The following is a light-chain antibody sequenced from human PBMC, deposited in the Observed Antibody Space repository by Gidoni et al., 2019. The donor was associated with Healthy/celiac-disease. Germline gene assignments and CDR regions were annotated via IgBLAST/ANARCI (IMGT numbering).Light chain of an antibody. CDR1: QTITSY. Sequence: DIQMTQSPSSLSASVGGRLTITCRASQTITSYLNWYQQKPGKAPKLLIYAASSLQSGVPSRFSGSGSGTDFTLTISSLQPEDFATYYCQQSYKTPLTFGGGTKVEIK. CDR2: AAS. J-gene: IGKJ4*01. V-gene: IGKV1-39*01. CDR3: QQSYKTPLT.